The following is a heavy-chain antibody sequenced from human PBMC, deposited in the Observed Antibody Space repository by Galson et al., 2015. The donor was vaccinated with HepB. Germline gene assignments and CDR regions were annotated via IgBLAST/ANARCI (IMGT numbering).Heavy chain of an antibody. V-gene: IGHV4-38-2*02. J-gene: IGHJ5*01. Sequence: ETLSLTCSVSGGSVSSTFYWAWLRQLPGKGLEWIASIYNSVSTHYNPSLKHRVTISVDTSKNQFSLKVRSVTATDTAVYFCARNSSGRNFDSWGQGTLVAVSS. D-gene: IGHD6-19*01. CDR1: GGSVSSTFY. CDR2: IYNSVST. CDR3: ARNSSGRNFDS.